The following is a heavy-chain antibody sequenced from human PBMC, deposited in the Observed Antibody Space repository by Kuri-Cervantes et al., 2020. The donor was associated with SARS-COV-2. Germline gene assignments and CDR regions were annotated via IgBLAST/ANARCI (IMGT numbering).Heavy chain of an antibody. CDR2: IKQDGSEK. CDR3: ARVACSSSNCAIYYYYMDV. CDR1: GFTFSSYW. J-gene: IGHJ6*03. D-gene: IGHD2-2*01. V-gene: IGHV3-7*01. Sequence: GGSLRLSCAASGFTFSSYWMSWVRQAPGKGLEWVANIKQDGSEKYYVDSVKGRFTISRDNAKNSLYLQMNSLRAEDTAVYYCARVACSSSNCAIYYYYMDVWGKGTTVTVSS.